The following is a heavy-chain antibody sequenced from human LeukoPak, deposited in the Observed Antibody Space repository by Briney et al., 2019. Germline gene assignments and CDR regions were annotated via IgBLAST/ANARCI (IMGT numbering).Heavy chain of an antibody. D-gene: IGHD2-2*01. J-gene: IGHJ4*02. Sequence: GESLKISCKGSGYIFTTYWIGWVRQMPGKDLEWMGIIHPGDSDTRYSPSFQGQVTISADKSISTAYLQWSSLKASDTAMYYCARHIRSTSSGDYWGQGTLVTVSS. V-gene: IGHV5-51*01. CDR1: GYIFTTYW. CDR2: IHPGDSDT. CDR3: ARHIRSTSSGDY.